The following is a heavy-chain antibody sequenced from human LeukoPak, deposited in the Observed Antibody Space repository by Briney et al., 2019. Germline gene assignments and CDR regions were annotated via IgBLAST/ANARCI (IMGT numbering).Heavy chain of an antibody. V-gene: IGHV1-2*02. J-gene: IGHJ4*02. D-gene: IGHD6-6*01. CDR1: GYTFTGYY. CDR3: ARGADIAASSFDY. CDR2: INPNSGGT. Sequence: ASVKVSCKASGYTFTGYYMHWVRQAPGQGPEWMGWINPNSGGTNYAQKFQGRVTMTRDTSISTAYMELSRLRSDDTAVYYCARGADIAASSFDYWGQGTLVTVSS.